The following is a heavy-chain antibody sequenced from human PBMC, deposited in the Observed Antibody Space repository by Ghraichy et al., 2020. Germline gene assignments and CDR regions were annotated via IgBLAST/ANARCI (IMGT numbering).Heavy chain of an antibody. CDR2: ITDNGGTT. CDR1: GFTFRTYA. D-gene: IGHD3/OR15-3a*01. J-gene: IGHJ1*01. CDR3: AKFARDWPNEYLQH. V-gene: IGHV3-23*01. Sequence: GESLNISCAASGFTFRTYAMSWVRQAPGKGLEWVSAITDNGGTTYDAESVKGRFTISRDNSKNTLFLQMNSLRGEDRAVYYCAKFARDWPNEYLQHWGQGALVTVSS.